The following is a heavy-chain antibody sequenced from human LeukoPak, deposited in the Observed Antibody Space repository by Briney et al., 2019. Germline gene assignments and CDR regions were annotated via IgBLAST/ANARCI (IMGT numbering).Heavy chain of an antibody. CDR3: ARAATVTTALFDY. CDR2: IKQDGSEK. CDR1: GFTFSSYA. V-gene: IGHV3-7*01. J-gene: IGHJ4*02. Sequence: GGSLRLSCAASGFTFSSYAMSWVRQAPGKGLEWVANIKQDGSEKYYVDSVKGRFTISRDNAKNSLYLQMNSLRAEDTAVYYRARAATVTTALFDYWGQGTLVTVSS. D-gene: IGHD4-17*01.